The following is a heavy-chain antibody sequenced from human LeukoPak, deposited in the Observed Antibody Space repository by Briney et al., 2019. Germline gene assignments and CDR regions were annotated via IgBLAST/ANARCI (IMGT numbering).Heavy chain of an antibody. Sequence: GASVKVSCKASGYTFTSYGINWVRQAPGQGPEWMGGSSPYNGGTRYAQKFRGRVTMTTDTSTTTAYMELTSLESDDSAVYYCARECRDCDGGCVTGHFDFWGQGTRVTVSS. V-gene: IGHV1-18*01. CDR1: GYTFTSYG. D-gene: IGHD2-21*01. J-gene: IGHJ4*02. CDR2: SSPYNGGT. CDR3: ARECRDCDGGCVTGHFDF.